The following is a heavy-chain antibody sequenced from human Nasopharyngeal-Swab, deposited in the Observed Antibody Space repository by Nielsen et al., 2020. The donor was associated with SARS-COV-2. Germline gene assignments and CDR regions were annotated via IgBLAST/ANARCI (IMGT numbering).Heavy chain of an antibody. V-gene: IGHV5-10-1*01. CDR3: AGNRPFDY. CDR2: IDPSDSYT. J-gene: IGHJ4*02. D-gene: IGHD1-14*01. Sequence: KVSCKGSGYSFTSYWISWVRQMPGKGLEWMGRIDPSDSYTNYSPSFQGHITISADKSISTAYLQWSSLKASDTAMYYCAGNRPFDYWGQGTLVTVSS. CDR1: GYSFTSYW.